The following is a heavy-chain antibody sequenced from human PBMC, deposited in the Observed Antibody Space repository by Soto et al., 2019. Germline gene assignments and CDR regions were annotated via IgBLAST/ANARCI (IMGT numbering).Heavy chain of an antibody. V-gene: IGHV4-31*03. CDR3: ARRIPTAGLVDY. Sequence: QVQLQESGPGLVKPSQTLSLTCTVSGGSINSGGYYWSWIRQHPGKGLEWVGYIYYSGTTYYNPSLQSRLTISRDTPKNQFSLKLTSVTAADTAVYYCARRIPTAGLVDYWGQGTLVTVSS. J-gene: IGHJ4*02. CDR2: IYYSGTT. D-gene: IGHD6-13*01. CDR1: GGSINSGGYY.